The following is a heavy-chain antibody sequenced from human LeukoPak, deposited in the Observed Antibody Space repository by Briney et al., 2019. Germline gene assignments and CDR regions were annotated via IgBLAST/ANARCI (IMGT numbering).Heavy chain of an antibody. CDR3: ARESGRTGGYYFDY. Sequence: ASVKVSCKASGGTFSSYGISWVRQAPGQGLEWMGWISAYNGNTNYAQKLQGRVTMTTDTSTSTAYMELRSLRSDDTAVYYCARESGRTGGYYFDYWGQGTLVTVSS. CDR2: ISAYNGNT. V-gene: IGHV1-18*01. CDR1: GGTFSSYG. J-gene: IGHJ4*02. D-gene: IGHD3-16*01.